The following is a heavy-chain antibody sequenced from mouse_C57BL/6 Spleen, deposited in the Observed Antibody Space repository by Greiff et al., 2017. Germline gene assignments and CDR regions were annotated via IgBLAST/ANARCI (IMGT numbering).Heavy chain of an antibody. CDR3: ARDNWDYWYFDV. Sequence: EVKLVESEGGLVQPGSSMKLSCTASGFTFSDYYMAWVRQVPEKGLEWVANINYDGSSTYYLDSLKSRFIISGDNAKNILYLQMSSLKSEDTATYYCARDNWDYWYFDVWGTGTTVTVSS. V-gene: IGHV5-16*01. CDR1: GFTFSDYY. D-gene: IGHD4-1*01. CDR2: INYDGSST. J-gene: IGHJ1*03.